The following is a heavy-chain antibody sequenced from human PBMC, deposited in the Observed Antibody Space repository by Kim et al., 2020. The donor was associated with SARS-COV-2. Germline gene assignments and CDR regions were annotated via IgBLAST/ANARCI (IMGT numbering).Heavy chain of an antibody. CDR2: IIPILRTA. CDR1: GGTFSSYA. J-gene: IGHJ6*02. CDR3: AKEDYGSVGGTYYYYGMDV. V-gene: IGHV1-69*13. D-gene: IGHD3-10*01. Sequence: ASVKVSCKASGGTFSSYAINWVRQAPGQGLEWMGGIIPILRTADYAQKFQGRVTITAEESTYTAYMELSSLRSDDTAVYYCAKEDYGSVGGTYYYYGMDVWGQGTTVTGSS.